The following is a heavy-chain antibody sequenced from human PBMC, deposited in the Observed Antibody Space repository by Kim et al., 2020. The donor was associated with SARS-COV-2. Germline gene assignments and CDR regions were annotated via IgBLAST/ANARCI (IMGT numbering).Heavy chain of an antibody. CDR3: ASSYYDIDY. D-gene: IGHD3-9*01. CDR2: INHSGST. CDR1: GGSFSGYY. V-gene: IGHV4-34*01. J-gene: IGHJ4*02. Sequence: SETLSLTCAVYGGSFSGYYWSWIRQPPGKGLEWIGEINHSGSTNYNPSLKSRVTISVDTSKNQFSLKLSSVTAADTAVYYCASSYYDIDYWGQGTLVTVS.